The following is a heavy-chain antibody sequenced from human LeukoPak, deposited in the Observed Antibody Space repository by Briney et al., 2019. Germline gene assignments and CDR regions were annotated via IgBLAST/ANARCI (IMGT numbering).Heavy chain of an antibody. V-gene: IGHV3-64*01. D-gene: IGHD1-26*01. CDR3: ARDWEDSAPDY. Sequence: SGGSLRLSCAASGFTFSSYAMHWVRQAPGKGLEYVSAISGNGVSTDYANSVKGRFTISRDNSKNTLYLQMGSLRAEDMAVYYCARDWEDSAPDYWGQGTLVTVSS. CDR1: GFTFSSYA. J-gene: IGHJ4*02. CDR2: ISGNGVST.